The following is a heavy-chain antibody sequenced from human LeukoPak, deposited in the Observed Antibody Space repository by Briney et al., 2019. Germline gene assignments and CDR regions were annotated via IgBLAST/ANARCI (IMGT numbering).Heavy chain of an antibody. V-gene: IGHV1-69*05. CDR2: IIPMFGTA. CDR3: AREGIRIAAAGTIDY. J-gene: IGHJ4*02. Sequence: ASVKVSCKASGGTFSSYEISWVRQAPGQGLEWMGGIIPMFGTAKYAQKFQGRVAMTRDTSTSTVYMELSSLRSDDTAMYYCAREGIRIAAAGTIDYWGQGTLVTVSS. D-gene: IGHD6-13*01. CDR1: GGTFSSYE.